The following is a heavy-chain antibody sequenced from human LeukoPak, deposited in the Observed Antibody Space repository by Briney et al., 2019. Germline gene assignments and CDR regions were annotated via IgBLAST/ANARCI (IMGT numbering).Heavy chain of an antibody. CDR2: IIPIFGTA. CDR3: ARAFELMVYATDAFDI. V-gene: IGHV1-69*13. Sequence: SVKVSCTASGGTFRSYAISWVRQAPGQGLEWMGGIIPIFGTAKYAQKFQGRVTITADESTSTAYMELSSLRYEDTAVYYCARAFELMVYATDAFDIWGQGTMVTVSS. D-gene: IGHD2-8*01. J-gene: IGHJ3*02. CDR1: GGTFRSYA.